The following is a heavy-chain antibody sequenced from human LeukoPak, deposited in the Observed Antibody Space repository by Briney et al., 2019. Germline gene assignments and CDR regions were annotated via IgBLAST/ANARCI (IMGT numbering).Heavy chain of an antibody. CDR2: ISDRGGST. CDR3: AKRGVVIRAVIIVGFHKEAYYFDY. J-gene: IGHJ4*02. D-gene: IGHD3-10*01. CDR1: GLTLSNYG. V-gene: IGHV3-23*01. Sequence: AGSLRLSCAVSGLTLSNYGMSWVRQAPGKGLDWVAGISDRGGSTKYADSVKGRFTISRDNAKNTLYLQMNRLRAEDTAVYFCAKRGVVIRAVIIVGFHKEAYYFDYWGQRAPVTVSS.